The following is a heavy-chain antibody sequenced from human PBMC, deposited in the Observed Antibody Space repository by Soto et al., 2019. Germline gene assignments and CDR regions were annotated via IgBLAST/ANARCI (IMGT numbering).Heavy chain of an antibody. CDR3: VVAAPPYYFDY. V-gene: IGHV1-18*01. Sequence: QVQLVQSGAEVKKPGASVKVSCKASGYTFTSYGISWVRQAPGQGLEWMGWISAYNGNTNYAQKLQGRVTLTTVTSTSPAYMELRSLRSDDTAVYYCVVAAPPYYFDYWGQGTLVTVSS. CDR2: ISAYNGNT. J-gene: IGHJ4*02. CDR1: GYTFTSYG. D-gene: IGHD2-15*01.